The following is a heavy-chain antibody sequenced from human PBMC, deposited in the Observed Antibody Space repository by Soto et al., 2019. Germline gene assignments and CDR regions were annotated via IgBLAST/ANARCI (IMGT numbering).Heavy chain of an antibody. D-gene: IGHD2-21*01. CDR2: INHSGNT. CDR3: ARVVGGPTNWFDP. Sequence: SETLSLTCAVYGGSFNAYYWSWIRQPPGKGLEWIGEINHSGNTNYNSALKSRVTISVDKPKNQFSLNLTSVTAADTAVYYCARVVGGPTNWFDPWGQGTLVTVSS. CDR1: GGSFNAYY. J-gene: IGHJ5*02. V-gene: IGHV4-34*01.